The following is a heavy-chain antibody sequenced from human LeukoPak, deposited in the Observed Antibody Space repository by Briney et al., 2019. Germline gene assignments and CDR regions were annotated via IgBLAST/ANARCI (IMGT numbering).Heavy chain of an antibody. D-gene: IGHD3-10*01. J-gene: IGHJ6*02. CDR3: ASYYYGSGSLSSYYYYGMDV. V-gene: IGHV3-21*01. CDR1: GFTFSSYA. Sequence: PGGSLRLSCAASGFTFSSYAMSWVRQAPGKGLEWVSSISSSSSYIYYADSVKGRITISRDNAKNSLYLQMNSLRAEDTAVYYCASYYYGSGSLSSYYYYGMDVWGQGTTVTVSS. CDR2: ISSSSSYI.